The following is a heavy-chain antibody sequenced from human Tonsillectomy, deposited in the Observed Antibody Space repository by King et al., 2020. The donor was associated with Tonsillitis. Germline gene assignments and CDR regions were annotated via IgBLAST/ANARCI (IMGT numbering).Heavy chain of an antibody. CDR2: IKSKTDGGTT. CDR1: GFTFSNAW. CDR3: TTPAGWFGELLFPDFDY. D-gene: IGHD3-10*01. V-gene: IGHV3-15*01. Sequence: VQLVESGGGLVKPGGSLRLSCAASGFTFSNAWMSWVRQAPGKGLEWVGRIKSKTDGGTTDYPAPVKGRFTISRDDSKNTLYLQMNSLKTEDTAVYYCTTPAGWFGELLFPDFDYWGQGTLVTVSS. J-gene: IGHJ4*02.